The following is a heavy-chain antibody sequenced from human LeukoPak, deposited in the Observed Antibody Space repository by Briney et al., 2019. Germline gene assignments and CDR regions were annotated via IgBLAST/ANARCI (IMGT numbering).Heavy chain of an antibody. J-gene: IGHJ4*02. CDR1: GFTFSNYA. CDR3: ARLFGGSYSDY. D-gene: IGHD1-26*01. V-gene: IGHV3-64*01. CDR2: ISSNGDIT. Sequence: GGSLRLSCAASGFTFSNYAMHWARQAPGKGLEFVSTISSNGDITYYANSVQGRFTISRDNSKNTLYLQMGSLRTDDMAVYYCARLFGGSYSDYWGQGTLVTVSS.